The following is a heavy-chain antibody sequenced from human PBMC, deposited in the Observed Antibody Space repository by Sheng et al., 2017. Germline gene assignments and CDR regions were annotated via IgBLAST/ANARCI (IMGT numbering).Heavy chain of an antibody. CDR1: GGSISSYY. CDR2: IYYSGST. D-gene: IGHD6-19*01. Sequence: QVQLQESGPGLVKPSETLSLTCTVSGGSISSYYWSWIRQPPGKGLEWIGYIYYSGSTNYNPSLKSRVTISVDTSKNQFSLKLSSVTAADTAVYYCARAEPGIAVAGAGWFDPWGPGNPWSPSPQ. J-gene: IGHJ5*02. V-gene: IGHV4-59*12. CDR3: ARAEPGIAVAGAGWFDP.